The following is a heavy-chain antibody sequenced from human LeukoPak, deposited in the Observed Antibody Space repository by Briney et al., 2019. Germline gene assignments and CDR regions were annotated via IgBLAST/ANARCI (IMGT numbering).Heavy chain of an antibody. CDR2: ISYDGSYQ. D-gene: IGHD5-24*01. Sequence: GSLRLSCAVSGFTFSAYGMHWVRQAPGKGLEWVAVISYDGSYQAYADSVKGRFTVSRDSSKNTLYLQLNSLRPEDTGLYYCARERRRDGYNYKDYWGQGTQVSVSS. J-gene: IGHJ4*02. CDR1: GFTFSAYG. CDR3: ARERRRDGYNYKDY. V-gene: IGHV3-30*04.